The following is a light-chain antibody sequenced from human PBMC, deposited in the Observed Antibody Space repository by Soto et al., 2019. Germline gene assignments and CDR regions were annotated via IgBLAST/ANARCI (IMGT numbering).Light chain of an antibody. Sequence: IRLTQSPSSLSASVGARVPITCRASQGISSYLAWYQQKPGKAPKLLIYAASSLQSGASSRFSGSGSGTDFTLTISSLQPEDFATYYCQQSYTTPRTFGQGTKV. CDR3: QQSYTTPRT. CDR2: AAS. CDR1: QGISSY. J-gene: IGKJ1*01. V-gene: IGKV1-39*01.